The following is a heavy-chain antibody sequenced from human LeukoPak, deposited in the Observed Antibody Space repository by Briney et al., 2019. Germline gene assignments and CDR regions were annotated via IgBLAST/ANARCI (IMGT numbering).Heavy chain of an antibody. CDR3: ASTTLAAAGSNLYYYYYMDV. CDR2: ISSSSNHI. D-gene: IGHD6-13*01. V-gene: IGHV3-21*01. Sequence: GGSLRLSCAASGFTFSSYSMNWVRQAPGKGLEWVSSISSSSNHIYYADSVKGRFTISRDNAKNSLYLQMNSLRAEDTAVYYCASTTLAAAGSNLYYYYYMDVWGKGTTVTVSS. CDR1: GFTFSSYS. J-gene: IGHJ6*03.